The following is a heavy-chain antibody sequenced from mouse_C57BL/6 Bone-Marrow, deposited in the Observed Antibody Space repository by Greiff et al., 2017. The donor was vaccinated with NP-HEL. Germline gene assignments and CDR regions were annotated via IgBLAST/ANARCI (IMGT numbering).Heavy chain of an antibody. CDR1: GYAFSSSW. Sequence: VQLQQSGPELVKPGASVKISCKASGYAFSSSWMNWVKQRPGKGLEWIGRIYPGDGDTNYNGKFKGKATLTADKSSSTAYMQLSSLTSEDSAVYFCARRPYSDFDYWGQGTTRTVSS. J-gene: IGHJ2*01. D-gene: IGHD2-12*01. V-gene: IGHV1-82*01. CDR2: IYPGDGDT. CDR3: ARRPYSDFDY.